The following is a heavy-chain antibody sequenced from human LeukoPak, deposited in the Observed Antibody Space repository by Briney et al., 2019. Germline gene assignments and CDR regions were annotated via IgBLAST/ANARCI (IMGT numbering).Heavy chain of an antibody. J-gene: IGHJ6*02. CDR1: GGSFSGYY. Sequence: PSETLSLTCAVYGGSFSGYYWSWIRQPPGKGLEWVGEINHSGSTNYNPSLKSRVTISVDTSKNQFSLKLSSVTAADTAVYYRARLRYYDSSGYYYYYYGMDVWGQGTTVTVSS. D-gene: IGHD3-22*01. CDR3: ARLRYYDSSGYYYYYYGMDV. CDR2: INHSGST. V-gene: IGHV4-34*01.